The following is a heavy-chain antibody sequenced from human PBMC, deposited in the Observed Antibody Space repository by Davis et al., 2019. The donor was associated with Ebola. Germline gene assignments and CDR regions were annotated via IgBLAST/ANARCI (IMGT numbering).Heavy chain of an antibody. D-gene: IGHD6-25*01. V-gene: IGHV2-5*02. CDR1: GFSFTTGAVG. CDR2: IYWDYDK. CDR3: AHRGSSALHDAFDF. Sequence: SGPTLVKPTQTLTLTCTFSGFSFTTGAVGVGWIRQSPGQALEWLALIYWDYDKYYNPSLRSRLTIAKDTSKSQVVLTMANMDPVDTATYFCAHRGSSALHDAFDFWGQGILVTVSS. J-gene: IGHJ4*02.